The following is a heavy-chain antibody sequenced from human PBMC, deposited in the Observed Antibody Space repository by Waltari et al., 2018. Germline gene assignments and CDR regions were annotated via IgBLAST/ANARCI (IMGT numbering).Heavy chain of an antibody. Sequence: EVQLLESGGGLVQPGGSLRRPCAASGFTFCTYAMSWAAQAPGKGLEWVAAISGSGGSTYYADSVKGRFTISRDNSKNTLYLQMNSLRAEDTAVYYCAILAGIFGVSPFDYWGQGTLVTVSS. D-gene: IGHD3-3*01. J-gene: IGHJ4*02. CDR2: ISGSGGST. V-gene: IGHV3-23*01. CDR3: AILAGIFGVSPFDY. CDR1: GFTFCTYA.